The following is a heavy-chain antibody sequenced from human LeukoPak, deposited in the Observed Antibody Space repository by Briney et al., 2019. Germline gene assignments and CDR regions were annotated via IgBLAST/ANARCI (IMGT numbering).Heavy chain of an antibody. J-gene: IGHJ4*02. D-gene: IGHD3-16*01. Sequence: PGRSLRLSCAASGFTFSSYWMHWVRQAPGKGLVWVSRINSDGSSTSYADSVKGRFTISRDNAKNTLYLQMNSLRAEDTAVYYCARVGPVDNFDYWGQGTLVTVSS. CDR1: GFTFSSYW. V-gene: IGHV3-74*01. CDR3: ARVGPVDNFDY. CDR2: INSDGSST.